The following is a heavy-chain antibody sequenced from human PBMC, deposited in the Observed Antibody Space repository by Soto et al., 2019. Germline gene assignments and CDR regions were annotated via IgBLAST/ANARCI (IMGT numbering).Heavy chain of an antibody. J-gene: IGHJ4*02. Sequence: PSDTLSLTCAFSGRSISSGDYYWSWIRQPPVKCLEWIAYIHNSVSTHYNPSLKRRVTISVDTSKNQFPLKLSSVTAAATAVYYCARARYSGSYYFDYWGQGILVTVSS. CDR2: IHNSVST. V-gene: IGHV4-30-4*02. D-gene: IGHD1-26*01. CDR3: ARARYSGSYYFDY. CDR1: GRSISSGDYY.